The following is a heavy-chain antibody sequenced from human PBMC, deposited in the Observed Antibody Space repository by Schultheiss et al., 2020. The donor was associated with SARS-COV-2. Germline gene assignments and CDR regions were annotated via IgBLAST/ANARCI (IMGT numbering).Heavy chain of an antibody. V-gene: IGHV3-66*01. Sequence: GESLKISCAASGFTVSSNYMSWVRQAPGKGLEWVSVIYSGGSTYYADSVKGRFTISRDNSKNTLYLQMNSLRAEDTAVYYCARVLLLGAFDIWGQGTMVTVSS. CDR1: GFTVSSNY. J-gene: IGHJ3*02. CDR2: IYSGGST. CDR3: ARVLLLGAFDI.